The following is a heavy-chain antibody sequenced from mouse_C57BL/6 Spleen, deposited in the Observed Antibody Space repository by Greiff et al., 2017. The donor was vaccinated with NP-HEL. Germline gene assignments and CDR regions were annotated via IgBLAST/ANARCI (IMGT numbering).Heavy chain of an antibody. J-gene: IGHJ2*01. V-gene: IGHV5-6*02. Sequence: EVKLQESGGDLVKPGGSLKLSCAASGFTFSSYGMSWVRQTPDKRLEWVATISSGGSYTYYPDSVKGRFTISRDNAKNTLYLQMSSLKSEDTAMYYCARRDTTAYYFDYWGQGTTLTVSS. CDR2: ISSGGSYT. CDR3: ARRDTTAYYFDY. CDR1: GFTFSSYG. D-gene: IGHD1-2*01.